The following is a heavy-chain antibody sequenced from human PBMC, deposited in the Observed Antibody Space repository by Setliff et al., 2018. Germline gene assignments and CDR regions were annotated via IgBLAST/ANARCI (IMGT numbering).Heavy chain of an antibody. V-gene: IGHV3-7*01. Sequence: GGSLRLSCGASGFTYKNDWVSWVRQAPGKGLEWLASINPDGSEKHYVDSVKGRFTISRDNARNSLSLQMNSLRTEDTAVYYCFGAGTCSYWGQGTLVTVSS. J-gene: IGHJ4*02. CDR1: GFTYKNDW. CDR3: FGAGTCSY. D-gene: IGHD3-10*01. CDR2: INPDGSEK.